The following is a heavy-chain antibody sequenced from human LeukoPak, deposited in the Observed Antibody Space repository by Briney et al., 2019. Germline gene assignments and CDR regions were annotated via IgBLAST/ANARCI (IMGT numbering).Heavy chain of an antibody. Sequence: SETLSLTCTVSGGSISSSSYYWSWIRQPAGKGLEWIGRIYTSGSTNYNPSLKSRVTISVDTSKNQFSLKLSSVTAADTAVYYCARDSDCGGDCWVDYWGQGTLVTVSS. D-gene: IGHD2-21*01. CDR2: IYTSGST. CDR1: GGSISSSSYY. CDR3: ARDSDCGGDCWVDY. V-gene: IGHV4-61*02. J-gene: IGHJ4*02.